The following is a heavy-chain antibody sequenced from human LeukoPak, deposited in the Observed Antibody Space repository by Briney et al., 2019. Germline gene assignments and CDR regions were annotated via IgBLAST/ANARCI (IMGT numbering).Heavy chain of an antibody. J-gene: IGHJ5*02. V-gene: IGHV3-30*04. D-gene: IGHD6-13*01. CDR1: GFTFSSYA. CDR2: ISYDGSNK. CDR3: ARDYSSSWRNWFDP. Sequence: GRSLRLSCAASGFTFSSYAMHWVRQAPGKGLEWVAVISYDGSNKYYADSVKGRFTISRDNSENTLYLQMNSLRAEDTAVYYCARDYSSSWRNWFDPWGQGTLVTVSS.